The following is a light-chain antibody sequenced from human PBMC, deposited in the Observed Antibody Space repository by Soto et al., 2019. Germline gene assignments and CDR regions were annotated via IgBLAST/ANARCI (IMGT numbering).Light chain of an antibody. J-gene: IGKJ1*01. CDR3: QQYGNSRWT. V-gene: IGKV3-20*01. CDR1: QSVSSSY. CDR2: GTS. Sequence: EIVLTQPPDTLSLSPGERATLSCRASQSVSSSYLAWYQQTPRQAPRLLIYGTSNRATGIPDRFSGSGSGTDFTLTISRLEPEDFAVYYCQQYGNSRWTFGQGTKVEIK.